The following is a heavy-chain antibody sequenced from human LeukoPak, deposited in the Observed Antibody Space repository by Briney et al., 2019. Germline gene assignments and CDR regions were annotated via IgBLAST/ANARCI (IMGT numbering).Heavy chain of an antibody. CDR3: ARALPHRRLMDTTMEQHWFDP. Sequence: SETLSLTCAVYGGSFSGYYCSWIRQPPGKGLEWIGEINHSGSTNYNPSLKSRVTISVDTSKNQFSLKLSSVTAADTAVYYCARALPHRRLMDTTMEQHWFDPWGQGTLVTVSS. J-gene: IGHJ5*02. CDR2: INHSGST. V-gene: IGHV4-34*01. CDR1: GGSFSGYY. D-gene: IGHD5-18*01.